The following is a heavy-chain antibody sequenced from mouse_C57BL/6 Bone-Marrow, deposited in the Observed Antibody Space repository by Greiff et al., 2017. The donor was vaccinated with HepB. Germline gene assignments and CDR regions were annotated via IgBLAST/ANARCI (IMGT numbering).Heavy chain of an antibody. Sequence: VQLQHSGAELARPGASVKLSCKASGYTFTSYGISWVKQRTGQGLEWIGEIYPRSGNTYYNEKFKGKATLTADKSSSTAYMELRSLTSEDSAVYFCARYYDYDYAYWGQGTLVTVSA. D-gene: IGHD2-4*01. V-gene: IGHV1-81*01. CDR3: ARYYDYDYAY. J-gene: IGHJ3*01. CDR1: GYTFTSYG. CDR2: IYPRSGNT.